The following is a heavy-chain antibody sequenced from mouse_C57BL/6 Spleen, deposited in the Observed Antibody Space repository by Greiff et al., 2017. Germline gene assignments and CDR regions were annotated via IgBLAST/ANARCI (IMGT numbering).Heavy chain of an antibody. Sequence: QVQLQQPGAELVKPGASVKVSCKASGYTFTSYWMHWVKQRPGQGLEWIGRLHPSDSDTNYNQKFKGKATLTVDKSSSTAYMQLSSLTSEDSAVYYCAISYYYGSRYYAMDYWGQGTSVTVSS. CDR3: AISYYYGSRYYAMDY. D-gene: IGHD1-1*01. V-gene: IGHV1-74*01. CDR1: GYTFTSYW. J-gene: IGHJ4*01. CDR2: LHPSDSDT.